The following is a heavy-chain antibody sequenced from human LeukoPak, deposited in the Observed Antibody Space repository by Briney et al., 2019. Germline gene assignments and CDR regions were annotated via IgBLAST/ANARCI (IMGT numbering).Heavy chain of an antibody. D-gene: IGHD3-22*01. J-gene: IGHJ3*02. CDR1: GTSISSYY. Sequence: SETLSLTCSVTGTSISSYYWSWIRKPPGKGLEWIGYMHSSGSTAYNPSLTSRASISLDTSQNQFSLHMTSVTAADTAVYYCASVPPAGTYSGGNYYAGPYTFDMWGQGTMVTVSS. CDR2: MHSSGST. V-gene: IGHV4-59*01. CDR3: ASVPPAGTYSGGNYYAGPYTFDM.